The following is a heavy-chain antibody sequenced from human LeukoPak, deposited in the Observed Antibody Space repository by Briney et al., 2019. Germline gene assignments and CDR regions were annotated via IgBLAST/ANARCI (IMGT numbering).Heavy chain of an antibody. V-gene: IGHV4-30-4*08. Sequence: SQTLSLTCTVSGDSISSGDHYWSWIRQPPGKGLEWIGYIYYSGTTYYNPSLKSRVTISVDTSKNQFSLKLSSVTAADTAIYYCARGAYSYDSSGYYSAFDIWRQGTMVTVSS. J-gene: IGHJ3*02. CDR1: GDSISSGDHY. D-gene: IGHD3-22*01. CDR2: IYYSGTT. CDR3: ARGAYSYDSSGYYSAFDI.